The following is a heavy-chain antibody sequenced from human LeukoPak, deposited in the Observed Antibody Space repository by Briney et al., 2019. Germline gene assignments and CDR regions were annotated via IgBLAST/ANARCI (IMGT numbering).Heavy chain of an antibody. V-gene: IGHV4-30-4*08. CDR2: IYYSGST. Sequence: PSETLSLTCSVSGGSISSGDYYWSWIRQPPGKGLEWIGYIYYSGSTYYNPSLKSRVTISVDTSKNQFSLKLSSVTAADTAVYYCAREVDIVVVPAAIRLGVLDAFDIWGQGTMVTVSS. J-gene: IGHJ3*02. D-gene: IGHD2-2*02. CDR1: GGSISSGDYY. CDR3: AREVDIVVVPAAIRLGVLDAFDI.